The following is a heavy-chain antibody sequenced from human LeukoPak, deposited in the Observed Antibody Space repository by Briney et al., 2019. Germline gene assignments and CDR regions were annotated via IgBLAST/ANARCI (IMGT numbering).Heavy chain of an antibody. D-gene: IGHD6-19*01. CDR2: ISGSGGST. V-gene: IGHV3-23*01. CDR1: GFTFSSYA. CDR3: AKDSQSPNTPRYSSGWYPDY. Sequence: GGSLRLSCAASGFTFSSYAMSWVRQAPGKGLEWVSAISGSGGSTYYADSVKGRFTISRDNSKNTLYLQTNSLRAEDTAVYYCAKDSQSPNTPRYSSGWYPDYWGQGTLVTVSS. J-gene: IGHJ4*02.